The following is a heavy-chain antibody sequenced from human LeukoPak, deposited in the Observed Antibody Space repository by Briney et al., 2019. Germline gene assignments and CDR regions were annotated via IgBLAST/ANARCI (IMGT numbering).Heavy chain of an antibody. CDR1: GFTFSSYA. D-gene: IGHD4-11*01. Sequence: GGSLRLSCAASGFTFSSYAMSWVRQAPGKGLEWVSGISSSGGSTNYADSVKGRFTISRDNSKNTLYLQMNSLRADDTALYYCARSVPDYTRFDYWGQGALVTVSS. J-gene: IGHJ4*02. V-gene: IGHV3-23*01. CDR3: ARSVPDYTRFDY. CDR2: ISSSGGST.